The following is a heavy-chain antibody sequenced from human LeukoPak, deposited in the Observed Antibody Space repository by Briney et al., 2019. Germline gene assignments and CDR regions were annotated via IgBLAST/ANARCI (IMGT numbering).Heavy chain of an antibody. CDR3: ARVRYYDSSGYSVGDFDY. V-gene: IGHV1-46*01. Sequence: ASVKVSCKASGYTFTSYYMHWVRQAPGQGLEWMGIINPSGGSTSYAQKFQGRVTMTRDTSTSTVYMELSSLRSEDTAVCYCARVRYYDSSGYSVGDFDYWGQGTLVTVSS. D-gene: IGHD3-22*01. J-gene: IGHJ4*02. CDR1: GYTFTSYY. CDR2: INPSGGST.